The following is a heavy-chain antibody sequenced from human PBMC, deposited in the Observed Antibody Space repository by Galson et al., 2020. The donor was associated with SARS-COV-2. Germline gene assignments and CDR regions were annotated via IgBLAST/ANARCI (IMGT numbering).Heavy chain of an antibody. CDR1: GTSISSGSYS. D-gene: IGHD4-17*01. CDR3: ARLHYGEYAPEAFDI. J-gene: IGHJ3*02. CDR2: ISHSGGT. Sequence: SETLSLTCAVSGTSISSGSYSWNWIRQPPGTGLEWIRYISHSGGTYYNPSLKSRVTISGDRSKNQFSLRLSSVTAADTAVYYCARLHYGEYAPEAFDIWGPGTRVTVAS. V-gene: IGHV4-30-2*01.